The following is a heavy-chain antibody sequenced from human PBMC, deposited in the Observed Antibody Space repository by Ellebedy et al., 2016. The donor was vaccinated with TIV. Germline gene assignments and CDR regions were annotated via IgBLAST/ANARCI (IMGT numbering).Heavy chain of an antibody. D-gene: IGHD2-21*02. Sequence: MPSEPLSLTCSVSGGSVSSTRYSWAWIRQPPGKGLESIGSVYYSGSPYYNPSFQSRVTLSADTSKNQFSLNLRTVTAADTAVYYCARTDPWQPIDDWGQGILVSVSS. J-gene: IGHJ4*02. CDR3: ARTDPWQPIDD. V-gene: IGHV4-39*01. CDR2: VYYSGSP. CDR1: GGSVSSTRYS.